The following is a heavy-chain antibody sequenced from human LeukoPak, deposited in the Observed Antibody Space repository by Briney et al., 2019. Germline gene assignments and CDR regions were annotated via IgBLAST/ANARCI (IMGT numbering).Heavy chain of an antibody. Sequence: GGSLRLSCVASGFTFGSYAMHWVRQAPGKGLEWVALISYDGSNKDYAVSVKGRFTISRDNSKNTLYLQMNSLRGEDTAVYYCARDLRDSGWNLDNWGPGTHVTVSS. D-gene: IGHD6-19*01. J-gene: IGHJ4*02. CDR3: ARDLRDSGWNLDN. V-gene: IGHV3-30-3*01. CDR2: ISYDGSNK. CDR1: GFTFGSYA.